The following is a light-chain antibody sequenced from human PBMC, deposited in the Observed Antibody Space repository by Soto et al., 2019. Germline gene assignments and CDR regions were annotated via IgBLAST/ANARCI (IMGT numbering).Light chain of an antibody. CDR1: QSVSNSA. J-gene: IGKJ2*01. CDR3: QLYGSSPMYT. V-gene: IGKV3-20*01. CDR2: GAS. Sequence: EIVLTQSPGTLSLSPGERATLSCRASQSVSNSALAWYLQKPGQAPRLLIYGASSRATGIPDRFSGSGSGTDFTLTISGLEPEDFAVYYCQLYGSSPMYTFGQGTRLEIK.